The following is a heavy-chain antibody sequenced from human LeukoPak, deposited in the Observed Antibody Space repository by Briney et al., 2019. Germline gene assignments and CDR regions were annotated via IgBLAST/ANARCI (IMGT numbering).Heavy chain of an antibody. V-gene: IGHV7-4-1*02. CDR2: INTNTGDP. CDR3: ARNRYSYGYDAFDI. J-gene: IGHJ3*02. D-gene: IGHD5-18*01. CDR1: GYTFTSYA. Sequence: ASVKVSCKASGYTFTSYAMNWVRQAPGQGLEWMGWINTNTGDPTYAQGFTGRFVFSLDTSVSTAYLQISSLKAEDTAVYYCARNRYSYGYDAFDIWGQGTMVTVSS.